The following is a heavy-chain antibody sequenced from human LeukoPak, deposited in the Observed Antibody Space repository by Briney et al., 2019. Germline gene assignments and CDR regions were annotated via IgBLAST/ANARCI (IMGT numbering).Heavy chain of an antibody. J-gene: IGHJ3*02. Sequence: TPSETLSLTCTVSGGSINNYYWSWIRQPAGKGLGWIGRIYTRGSTNYNPSLKSRVTMSVDTSKNQFSLKLSSVTAADTAVYYCARGRYCSADICSGGDAFDIWGQGTMVSVSS. V-gene: IGHV4-4*07. D-gene: IGHD2-15*01. CDR1: GGSINNYY. CDR2: IYTRGST. CDR3: ARGRYCSADICSGGDAFDI.